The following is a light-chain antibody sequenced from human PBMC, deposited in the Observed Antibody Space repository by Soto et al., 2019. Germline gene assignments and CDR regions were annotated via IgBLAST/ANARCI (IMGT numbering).Light chain of an antibody. CDR1: QSVTYR. CDR3: QPHKDYTWT. CDR2: DAS. J-gene: IGKJ1*01. V-gene: IGKV1-5*01. Sequence: DIQMTQSPSTLSASVGDRVTITCRASQSVTYRLAWYQQKPGKAPHLLIYDASSLESGVPSRFSGSGSGTELTLTISSLQPDYFTTFYRQPHKDYTWTFAQGTKVDIK.